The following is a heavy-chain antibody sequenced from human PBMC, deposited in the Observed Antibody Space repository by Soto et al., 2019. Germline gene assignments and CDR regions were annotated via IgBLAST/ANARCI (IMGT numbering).Heavy chain of an antibody. CDR3: ARSLPGTYGAFDL. Sequence: EVQLVDSGGGLGQPGGSLRLSCAASEFTFRSYWMHWVRQSPGKWLVWVSRISGDGSSTNYADSVKGRFTISRDNAKNTVYLKIDSLRAEDTAVYYCARSLPGTYGAFDLWGQGTMVTVSS. CDR1: EFTFRSYW. CDR2: ISGDGSST. J-gene: IGHJ3*01. V-gene: IGHV3-74*01. D-gene: IGHD1-7*01.